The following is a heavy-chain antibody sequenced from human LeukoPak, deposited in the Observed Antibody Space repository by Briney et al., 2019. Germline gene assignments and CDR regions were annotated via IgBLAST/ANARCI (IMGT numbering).Heavy chain of an antibody. V-gene: IGHV3-21*01. D-gene: IGHD3-10*01. J-gene: IGHJ4*02. Sequence: GGSLRLSCAASGFTFSSYSINWVRQAPGKGLEWVSSISSSSRYIYYADSVKGRFTISRDNAKNSLYLQMNSLRAEDTAVYYCARPLYYYGSGDDWGQGTLVTVSS. CDR2: ISSSSRYI. CDR3: ARPLYYYGSGDD. CDR1: GFTFSSYS.